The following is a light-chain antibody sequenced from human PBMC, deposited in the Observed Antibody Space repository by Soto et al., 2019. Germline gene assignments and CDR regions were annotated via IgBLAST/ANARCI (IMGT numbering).Light chain of an antibody. V-gene: IGLV4-69*01. CDR2: VNSDGSH. Sequence: QLVLTQSPSASASLGASVKLTCTLSSGHSSYAIAWHQQQPEKGPRFLMQVNSDGSHSKGDGIPDRFSGSSSGAERYVTISSLQSEDEADYYCQTWGTGIQVFGGGTKLTVL. CDR1: SGHSSYA. J-gene: IGLJ2*01. CDR3: QTWGTGIQV.